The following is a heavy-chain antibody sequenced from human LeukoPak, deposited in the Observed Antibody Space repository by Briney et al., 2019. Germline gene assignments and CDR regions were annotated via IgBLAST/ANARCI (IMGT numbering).Heavy chain of an antibody. V-gene: IGHV3-23*01. CDR1: GFTFSNYA. J-gene: IGHJ4*02. CDR2: ISGSGHST. D-gene: IGHD7-27*01. CDR3: AKAQELGNYEFFLFDY. Sequence: GGSLRLSCAAPGFTFSNYAMSWVRQSPGKGLEWVSGISGSGHSTYYADSVKGRFTISRDSSKNTLFLQMNSLRTEDTAVYYCAKAQELGNYEFFLFDYWGQGTLVTVSS.